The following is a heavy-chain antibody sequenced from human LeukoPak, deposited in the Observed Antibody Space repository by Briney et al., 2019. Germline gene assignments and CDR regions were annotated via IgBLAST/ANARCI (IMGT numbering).Heavy chain of an antibody. CDR2: ISSSSSYI. CDR3: ARLYSSSWTAPASY. Sequence: GGSLRLSCAASGFTFSSYSMNWVRQAPGKGLEWVSSISSSSSYIYYADSVKGRFTISRDNAKNSLYLQMNSLRAEDTAVYYCARLYSSSWTAPASYWGQGTLVTVSS. J-gene: IGHJ4*02. V-gene: IGHV3-21*01. CDR1: GFTFSSYS. D-gene: IGHD6-13*01.